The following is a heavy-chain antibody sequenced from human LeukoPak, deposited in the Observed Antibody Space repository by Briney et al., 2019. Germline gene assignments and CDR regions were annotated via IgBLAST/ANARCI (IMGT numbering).Heavy chain of an antibody. Sequence: GGSLRLSCAASGFTFSSYAMHWVRQAPGKGLGWVAVISYDGSNRYYADSVKGRFTISRDNSKNTLYLQMNSLRAEDTAVYYCATTLGRIAAAADAFDIWGQGTMVTVSS. J-gene: IGHJ3*02. CDR1: GFTFSSYA. CDR2: ISYDGSNR. CDR3: ATTLGRIAAAADAFDI. V-gene: IGHV3-30-3*01. D-gene: IGHD6-13*01.